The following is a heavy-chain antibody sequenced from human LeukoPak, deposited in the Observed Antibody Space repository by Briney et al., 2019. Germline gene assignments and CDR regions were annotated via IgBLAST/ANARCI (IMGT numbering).Heavy chain of an antibody. Sequence: GGSLRLSCEASGFTFRIYWMSWVRQAPGKGLEWVANMKHDGSEKYYVDSVKGRFTISRDNAKNSLYLQMNSLRAEDTAVYYCARDCFYPMDVWGQGTTVTVSS. J-gene: IGHJ6*02. CDR2: MKHDGSEK. V-gene: IGHV3-7*04. D-gene: IGHD3-16*01. CDR1: GFTFRIYW. CDR3: ARDCFYPMDV.